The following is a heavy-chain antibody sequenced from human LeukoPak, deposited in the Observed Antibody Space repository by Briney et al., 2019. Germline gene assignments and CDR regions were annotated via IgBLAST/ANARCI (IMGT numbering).Heavy chain of an antibody. CDR3: ARGVDSNT. Sequence: ASVKVSCKASGYTFTLFDINWVRQAPGQGLGWMGNMNPRSGNADYALKFQGRVTMTSDTSLNTAYMELSTLKSDDTAVYYCARGVDSNTWGQGTLVTVSS. CDR2: MNPRSGNA. CDR1: GYTFTLFD. J-gene: IGHJ4*02. D-gene: IGHD3-22*01. V-gene: IGHV1-8*01.